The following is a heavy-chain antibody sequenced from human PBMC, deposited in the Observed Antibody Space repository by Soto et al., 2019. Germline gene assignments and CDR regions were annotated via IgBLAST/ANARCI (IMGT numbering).Heavy chain of an antibody. CDR3: AKDRRRATTSGYYYYYGMDV. J-gene: IGHJ6*02. V-gene: IGHV3-30*18. Sequence: GGSLRLSCAASGFTFSSYGMHWVRQAPGKGLEWVAVISYDGSNKYYADSVKGRFTISRDNSKNTQYLQMNSLRAEDTAVYYCAKDRRRATTSGYYYYYGMDVWGQGTTVTVSS. CDR2: ISYDGSNK. CDR1: GFTFSSYG. D-gene: IGHD1-26*01.